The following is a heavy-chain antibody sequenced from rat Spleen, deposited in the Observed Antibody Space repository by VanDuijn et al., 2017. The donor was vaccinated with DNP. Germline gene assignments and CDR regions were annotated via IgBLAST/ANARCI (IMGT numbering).Heavy chain of an antibody. J-gene: IGHJ1*01. CDR3: ARGNDGYYPNWHFDF. CDR1: GYSITSNY. CDR2: INYSGST. Sequence: EVQLQESGPGLVKPSQSLSLTCSVTGYSITSNYWGWIRKFPGNKMEWIGYINYSGSTGYNPSLKSRISITRDTSKNQFFLQLNSVTTEDTATYYCARGNDGYYPNWHFDFWGPGTMVTVSS. V-gene: IGHV3-1*01. D-gene: IGHD1-12*03.